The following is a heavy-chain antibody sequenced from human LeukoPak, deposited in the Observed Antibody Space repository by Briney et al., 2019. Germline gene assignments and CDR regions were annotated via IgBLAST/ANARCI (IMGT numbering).Heavy chain of an antibody. D-gene: IGHD3-22*01. V-gene: IGHV3-48*02. CDR2: ISTSSSTI. CDR1: GFSLSSYN. Sequence: GGSLRLSCAASGFSLSSYNMNWVRQAPGKGLEWVSYISTSSSTIYYADSVKGRFTISRDNAKNSVYPQMNSLRDEDTAVYYCARRDYYDRSGHRFFDLWGRGTLVTASS. CDR3: ARRDYYDRSGHRFFDL. J-gene: IGHJ2*01.